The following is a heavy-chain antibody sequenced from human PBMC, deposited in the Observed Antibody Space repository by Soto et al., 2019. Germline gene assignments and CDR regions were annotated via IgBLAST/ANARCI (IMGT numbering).Heavy chain of an antibody. D-gene: IGHD2-15*01. CDR1: GFTFSDYY. Sequence: GGSLRLSCAASGFTFSDYYMSWIRQAPGKGLEWVSYISSSGSTIHYADSVKGRFTISRDNAKNSLYLQMNSLRAEDTAVYYCARVGCSGGSCYSHYYMDVWGKGTTVTVSS. CDR3: ARVGCSGGSCYSHYYMDV. V-gene: IGHV3-11*01. J-gene: IGHJ6*03. CDR2: ISSSGSTI.